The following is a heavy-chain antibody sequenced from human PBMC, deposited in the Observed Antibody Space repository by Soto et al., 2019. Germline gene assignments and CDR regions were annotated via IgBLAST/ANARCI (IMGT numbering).Heavy chain of an antibody. CDR3: ARGPYRWAFDY. V-gene: IGHV3-48*01. CDR1: GLTFSSYS. J-gene: IGHJ4*02. CDR2: ISSSSSTI. Sequence: GGSLRLSCAASGLTFSSYSMNWVRQAPGKGLEWVSYISSSSSTIYYADSVKGRFTISRDNAKNSLYLQMNSLRAEDTAVYYCARGPYRWAFDYWGQGTLVTVSS. D-gene: IGHD1-26*01.